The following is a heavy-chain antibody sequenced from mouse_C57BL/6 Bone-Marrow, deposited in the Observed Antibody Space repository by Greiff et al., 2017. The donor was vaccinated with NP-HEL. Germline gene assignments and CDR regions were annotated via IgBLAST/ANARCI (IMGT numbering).Heavy chain of an antibody. J-gene: IGHJ2*01. V-gene: IGHV1-81*01. CDR2: IYPRSGNT. CDR3: ARRVGSSPDY. CDR1: GYTFTSYG. Sequence: QVQLQQSGAELARPGASVKLSCKASGYTFTSYGISWVKQRTGQGLEWIGEIYPRSGNTYYTEKFKGKATLTADKSSSTAYMELRSLTSEDSAVDFCARRVGSSPDYWGQGTTLTVSS. D-gene: IGHD1-1*01.